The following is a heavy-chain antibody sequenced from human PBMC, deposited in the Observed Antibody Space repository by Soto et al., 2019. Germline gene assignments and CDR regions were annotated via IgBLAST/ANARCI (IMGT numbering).Heavy chain of an antibody. CDR3: ARVYYDVWSGPNYYYGMDV. D-gene: IGHD3-3*01. CDR2: IYYSGST. CDR1: GGSISSYY. V-gene: IGHV4-59*01. J-gene: IGHJ6*02. Sequence: PSETLSLTCTVSGGSISSYYWSWIRQPPGKGLEWIGYIYYSGSTNYNPSLKSRVTISVDTSKNQFSLKLSSVTAADTAVYYCARVYYDVWSGPNYYYGMDVWGQGTTVTVSS.